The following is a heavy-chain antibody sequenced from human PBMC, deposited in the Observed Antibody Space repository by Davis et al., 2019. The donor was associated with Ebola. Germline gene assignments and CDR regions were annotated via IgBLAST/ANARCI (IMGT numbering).Heavy chain of an antibody. Sequence: GESLKISCAASGFSFSDHYMSWIRQVPGKGLEWISYISSRSSPTEYADSVKGRFTISRDNAENSLYLHMNSLRVEDSAVYYCARGGGSSLNWFDPWGQGTLVTVSS. CDR3: ARGGGSSLNWFDP. V-gene: IGHV3-11*05. D-gene: IGHD1-26*01. CDR2: ISSRSSPT. CDR1: GFSFSDHY. J-gene: IGHJ5*02.